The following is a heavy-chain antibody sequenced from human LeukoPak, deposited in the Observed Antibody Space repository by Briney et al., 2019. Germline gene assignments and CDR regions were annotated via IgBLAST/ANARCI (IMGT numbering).Heavy chain of an antibody. CDR2: IYHSGST. D-gene: IGHD4-17*01. V-gene: IGHV4-38-2*01. CDR1: GYSISSGYY. Sequence: SETLSLTCAVSGYSISSGYYWGWIRQPPGKGLEWIGSIYHSGSTYYNPSLKSRVTISVDTSKNQFSLKLSSVTAADTAVYYCARDYGDYGGWYYYYGMDVCGKRTTVTVSS. J-gene: IGHJ6*04. CDR3: ARDYGDYGGWYYYYGMDV.